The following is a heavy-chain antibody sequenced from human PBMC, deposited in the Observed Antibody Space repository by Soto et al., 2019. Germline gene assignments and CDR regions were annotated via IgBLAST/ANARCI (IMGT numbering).Heavy chain of an antibody. Sequence: QVQLMKSGVEGKKPGASVKVSAKASGATLTASYIHWLRRAPGQGLDWMGTVNPIGGHTTYAQHFLGRVTMTRDTSTSTLYMELTSLTSDDTAIYYCARGGHVVVVTAALDYWGQGTLVTVSS. V-gene: IGHV1-46*01. CDR2: VNPIGGHT. CDR1: GATLTASY. D-gene: IGHD2-21*02. J-gene: IGHJ4*02. CDR3: ARGGHVVVVTAALDY.